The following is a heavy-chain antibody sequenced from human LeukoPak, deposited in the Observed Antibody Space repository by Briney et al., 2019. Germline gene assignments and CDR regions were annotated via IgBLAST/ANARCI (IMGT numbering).Heavy chain of an antibody. Sequence: GGSLTLSCAASGFKYNMHWVRQAPGKGLEWVAFISFDGSTAYYADSVQGRFTFSRDTSNNTLHLQMNSLRTEDTAVYYCASQTSIAAYFDSWGQGTLVTVSS. D-gene: IGHD2-21*01. J-gene: IGHJ4*02. CDR1: GFKYN. V-gene: IGHV3-30*04. CDR2: ISFDGSTA. CDR3: ASQTSIAAYFDS.